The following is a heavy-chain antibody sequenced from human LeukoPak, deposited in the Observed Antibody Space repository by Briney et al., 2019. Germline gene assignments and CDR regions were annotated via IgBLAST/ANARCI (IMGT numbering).Heavy chain of an antibody. CDR2: IWFDGSNK. J-gene: IGHJ4*02. Sequence: PGGSLRLSCAASGFIFSNDAMHWVRQAPGKGLEWVAFIWFDGSNKHYADSVKGRFTISRDNSEDTLYLQMNSLRAEDTVVYYCVRDPSGSGFAFDSWGQGALVTVSS. V-gene: IGHV3-33*01. D-gene: IGHD1-1*01. CDR1: GFIFSNDA. CDR3: VRDPSGSGFAFDS.